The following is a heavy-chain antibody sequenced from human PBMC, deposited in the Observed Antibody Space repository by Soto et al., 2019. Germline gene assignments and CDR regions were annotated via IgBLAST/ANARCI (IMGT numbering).Heavy chain of an antibody. J-gene: IGHJ5*02. CDR2: IYHSGST. CDR1: GGSISSCGYS. V-gene: IGHV4-30-2*01. D-gene: IGHD3-16*01. CDR3: ARVVVPRPIWGYNWFHP. Sequence: SETLSLTCAVSGGSISSCGYSWSWMRQPPGKGLEWIGYIYHSGSTFYNPSLKSRVTISIDKSKNQFSLKLGSVTAADTAVYYCARVVVPRPIWGYNWFHPWGQGTLVTVSS.